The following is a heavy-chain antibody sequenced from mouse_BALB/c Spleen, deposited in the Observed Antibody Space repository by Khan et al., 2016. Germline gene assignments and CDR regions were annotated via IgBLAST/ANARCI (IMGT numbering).Heavy chain of an antibody. V-gene: IGHV5-4*02. J-gene: IGHJ3*01. CDR3: ARGGLAWFAY. CDR1: GFTFSDYY. Sequence: EVELVESGGDLVKPGGSLKLSCAASGFTFSDYYMSWVRQTPEKRLAWVATITNGGSYTYYTESVKARSTISRDNARNNLNLQLNNLKSEGTARYCCARGGLAWFAYWGQGTLVTVSA. CDR2: ITNGGSYT. D-gene: IGHD3-3*01.